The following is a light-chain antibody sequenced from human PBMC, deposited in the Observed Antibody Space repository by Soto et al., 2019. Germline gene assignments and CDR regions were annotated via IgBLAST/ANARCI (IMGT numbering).Light chain of an antibody. CDR3: QQLNSFPIA. CDR2: GAS. CDR1: QGISSF. J-gene: IGKJ3*01. V-gene: IGKV1-9*01. Sequence: IPLTQSPSSLSASVGDRVTITCRASQGISSFLAWYQQKPGRAPKLLIYGASTLQSGVPSRFSGSGSGTDFTLTISSLQPEDFATYYCQQLNSFPIAFGPGTKVDIQ.